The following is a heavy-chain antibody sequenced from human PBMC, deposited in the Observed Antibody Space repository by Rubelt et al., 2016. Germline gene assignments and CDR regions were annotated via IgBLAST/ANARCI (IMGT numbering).Heavy chain of an antibody. V-gene: IGHV3-7*01. Sequence: GSLRLSCAASGFTFTTYWMSWVRQAPGKGMEWVANINQDGSEKYYVDSVRGRSTISRDNAKNSLYLQMNSLRAEDTAVYYCARQSTGYGMDVWGQGTTVTVSS. D-gene: IGHD1-1*01. CDR1: GFTFTTYW. CDR3: ARQSTGYGMDV. CDR2: INQDGSEK. J-gene: IGHJ6*02.